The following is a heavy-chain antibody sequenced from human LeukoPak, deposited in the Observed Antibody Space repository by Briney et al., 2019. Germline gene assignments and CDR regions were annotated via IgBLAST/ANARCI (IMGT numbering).Heavy chain of an antibody. J-gene: IGHJ4*02. V-gene: IGHV1-2*02. D-gene: IGHD3-22*01. CDR2: INPNSGGT. CDR3: ARYYGSSGSFDY. Sequence: GASVKVSCKASGYTFTGYYMHWVRQAPGQGLEWMGWINPNSGGTNYAQKFQGRVTMARDTSISTAYMELSRLRSDDTAVYYCARYYGSSGSFDYWGQGTLVTVSS. CDR1: GYTFTGYY.